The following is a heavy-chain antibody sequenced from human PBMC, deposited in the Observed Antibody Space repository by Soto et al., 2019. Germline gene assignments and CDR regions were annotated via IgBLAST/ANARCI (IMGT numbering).Heavy chain of an antibody. CDR3: ARGVTMALHWEA. V-gene: IGHV4-30-4*01. J-gene: IGHJ5*02. CDR2: IYYSGST. Sequence: QVQLQESGPGLVKPSQTLSLTCTVSGGSISSGDYYWSWIRQPPGKGLEWIGYIYYSGSTYYNPSLKSRATISVDTSKHQFPLKLSSVTAADTAVYYCARGVTMALHWEAWGQGTLVTVSS. D-gene: IGHD3-10*01. CDR1: GGSISSGDYY.